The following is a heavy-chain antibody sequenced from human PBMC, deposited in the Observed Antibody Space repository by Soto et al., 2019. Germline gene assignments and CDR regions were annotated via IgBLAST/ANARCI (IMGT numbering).Heavy chain of an antibody. CDR3: ATDLCSGGSCYSDY. CDR2: ISYDGSNK. J-gene: IGHJ4*02. CDR1: GFTFSSYG. V-gene: IGHV3-30*03. Sequence: QVQLVESGGGVVQPGRSLRLSCAASGFTFSSYGMHWVRQAPGKGLEWVAVISYDGSNKYYADSVKGRFTISRDNSKNTLYLQMNSLRAEDTAVYYCATDLCSGGSCYSDYWGQGTLVTVSS. D-gene: IGHD2-15*01.